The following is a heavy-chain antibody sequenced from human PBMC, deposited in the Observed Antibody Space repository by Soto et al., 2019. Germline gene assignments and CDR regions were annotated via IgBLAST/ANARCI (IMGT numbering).Heavy chain of an antibody. CDR1: GGSISSGDYY. CDR3: ARVPRNYDSSGYYDY. D-gene: IGHD3-22*01. CDR2: IYYSGCT. Sequence: QVQLQESGPGLVKPSQTLSLTCTVSGGSISSGDYYWSWIRQPPGKGLEWIGYIYYSGCTYYNPSLTSRVTIAEDTSKNQFSLKLSSVTDVDTAVYYCARVPRNYDSSGYYDYWGQGTLVTVSS. V-gene: IGHV4-30-4*01. J-gene: IGHJ4*02.